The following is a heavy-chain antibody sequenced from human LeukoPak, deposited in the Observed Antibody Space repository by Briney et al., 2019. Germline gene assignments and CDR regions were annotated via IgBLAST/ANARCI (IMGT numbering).Heavy chain of an antibody. V-gene: IGHV3-23*01. J-gene: IGHJ4*02. CDR2: ISSGCSGT. CDR1: GFSFSNYC. CDR3: AKDLYWNAGPFDY. Sequence: GGSLRLSREASGFSFSNYCMGGVPQAPGKGLEWVSSISSGCSGTYYAKSVKGRFTLSRDNSQRTLFLPMNRLRVEDTAVYYCAKDLYWNAGPFDYWGEGTLVTVSS. D-gene: IGHD1-1*01.